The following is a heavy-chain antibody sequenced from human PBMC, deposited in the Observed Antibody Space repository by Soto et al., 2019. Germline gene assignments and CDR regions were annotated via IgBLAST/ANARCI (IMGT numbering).Heavy chain of an antibody. CDR2: INHSGST. CDR3: ARIPYYDILTGPRWGGNAFDI. Sequence: LETLSLTCAVYGGSFSGYYWSWIRQPPGKGLEWIGEINHSGSTNYNPSLKSRVTISVDTSKNQFSLKLSSVTAADTAVYYCARIPYYDILTGPRWGGNAFDIWGQGTMVTVSS. D-gene: IGHD3-9*01. CDR1: GGSFSGYY. J-gene: IGHJ3*02. V-gene: IGHV4-34*01.